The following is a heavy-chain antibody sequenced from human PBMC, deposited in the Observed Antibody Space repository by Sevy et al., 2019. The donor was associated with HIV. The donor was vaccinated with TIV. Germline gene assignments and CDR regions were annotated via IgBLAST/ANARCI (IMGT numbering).Heavy chain of an antibody. CDR2: VRSKGDGGTA. J-gene: IGHJ4*02. CDR1: GFTFSDAW. CDR3: TTEGAD. Sequence: LGGSLRLSCAASGFTFSDAWVSWVRQAPGKGLEWVGRVRSKGDGGTAEYAAPLKGRFSISRDDSKNMVYVQMNSLKTEDTGIYYCTTEGADWGQGTLVTVSS. V-gene: IGHV3-15*01.